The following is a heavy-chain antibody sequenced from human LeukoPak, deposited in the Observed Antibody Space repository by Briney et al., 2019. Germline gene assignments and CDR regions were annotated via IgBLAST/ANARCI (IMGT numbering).Heavy chain of an antibody. V-gene: IGHV1-69*05. CDR3: ARDGYVNNYYYYYYMDV. Sequence: GASVTVSCKASGGTFSSYAINLVRQAPGQGLEWMGRIIPIFGTANYAQKFQGRVTITTDESTSTAYMELSSLRSEDTAVYYCARDGYVNNYYYYYYMDVWGKGTTVTVSS. CDR2: IIPIFGTA. CDR1: GGTFSSYA. D-gene: IGHD5-18*01. J-gene: IGHJ6*03.